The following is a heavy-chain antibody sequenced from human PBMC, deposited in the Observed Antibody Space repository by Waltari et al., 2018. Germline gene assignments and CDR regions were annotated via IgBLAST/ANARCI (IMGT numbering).Heavy chain of an antibody. CDR2: IYYSGST. D-gene: IGHD2-2*01. Sequence: QVQLQESGPGLVKPSETLSLTCTVSGGSISSSSWSWIRQPQGKGLEWIGYIYYSGSTNYNPSLKSRVTISVDTSKNQFSLKLSSVTAADTAVYYCARRGCSSTSCYEDYWGQGTLVTVSS. CDR3: ARRGCSSTSCYEDY. J-gene: IGHJ4*02. V-gene: IGHV4-59*08. CDR1: GGSISSSS.